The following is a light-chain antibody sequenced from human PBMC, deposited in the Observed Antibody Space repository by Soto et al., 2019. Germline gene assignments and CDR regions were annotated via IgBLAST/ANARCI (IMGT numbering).Light chain of an antibody. CDR1: QSVSNNY. V-gene: IGKV3-20*01. J-gene: IGKJ1*01. Sequence: EIVFAQSPGTLSLSPGERATLSCRASQSVSNNYLAWYQQKPGQAPRLLIYGASNRATGIPDRFSGSGSGTDFTLTISXLEPEDFAVYYCQQYGSSGTFGQGTKVDIK. CDR3: QQYGSSGT. CDR2: GAS.